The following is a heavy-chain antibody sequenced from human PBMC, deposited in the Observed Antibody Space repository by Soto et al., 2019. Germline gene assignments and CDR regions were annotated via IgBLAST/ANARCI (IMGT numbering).Heavy chain of an antibody. J-gene: IGHJ4*02. V-gene: IGHV1-8*01. CDR1: GYTFTNYD. CDR3: ARGDY. CDR2: MSPSTGNT. Sequence: QVQLVQSGAEVKKPGASMKVSCKTSGYTFTNYDINWVRQATGQGLEWMGFMSPSTGNTGYAQSLQGRITLTRDTSISTAYMELSSLRSDDTAVYFCARGDYWGQGPLFTGSS.